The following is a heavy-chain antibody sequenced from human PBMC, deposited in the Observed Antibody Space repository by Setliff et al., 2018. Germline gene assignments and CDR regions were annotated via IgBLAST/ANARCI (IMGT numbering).Heavy chain of an antibody. D-gene: IGHD2-21*02. V-gene: IGHV4-34*06. CDR1: GESFSNNY. J-gene: IGHJ1*01. CDR2: SNHGGST. Sequence: LSLTCSVSGESFSNNYWSWIRQTPGKGLEWIGESNHGGSTTYHPSLKSRLTMSVDTYKNQFSLKLAAVTAADTAVYFCAGATGVTYTWYFEHWSQGSLVTVS. CDR3: AGATGVTYTWYFEH.